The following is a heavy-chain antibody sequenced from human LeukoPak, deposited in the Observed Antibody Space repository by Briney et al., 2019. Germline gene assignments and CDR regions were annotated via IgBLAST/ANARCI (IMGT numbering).Heavy chain of an antibody. J-gene: IGHJ4*02. CDR2: ISSSSSYI. Sequence: GGSLRLSCAASGFTFSSYSMNWVRQAPGKGLEWVSSISSSSSYIYYADPVKGRFTIPRDNAKNSLYLQMNSLRAEDTAVYYCARANGEKQWLVRWFDYWGQGTLVTVSS. CDR1: GFTFSSYS. CDR3: ARANGEKQWLVRWFDY. V-gene: IGHV3-21*01. D-gene: IGHD6-19*01.